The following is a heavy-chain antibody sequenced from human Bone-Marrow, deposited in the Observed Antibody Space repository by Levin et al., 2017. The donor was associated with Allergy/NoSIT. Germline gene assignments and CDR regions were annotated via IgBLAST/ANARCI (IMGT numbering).Heavy chain of an antibody. D-gene: IGHD6-13*01. Sequence: PGASVKVSCKASGYTFTTYGISWVRQAPGQGLEWMGRISAYSGHTNYAQKFQGRVTMTTDTSTTTAYMDLRSLKSDDTAVYYCARTLGQQRGPAKYWGQGTLVTVSS. CDR2: ISAYSGHT. V-gene: IGHV1-18*01. CDR1: GYTFTTYG. CDR3: ARTLGQQRGPAKY. J-gene: IGHJ4*02.